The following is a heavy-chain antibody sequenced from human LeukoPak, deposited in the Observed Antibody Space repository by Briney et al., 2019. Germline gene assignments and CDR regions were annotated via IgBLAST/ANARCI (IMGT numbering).Heavy chain of an antibody. J-gene: IGHJ4*02. CDR1: GGSISSGGYY. Sequence: SQTLSLTCTVSGGSISSGGYYWSWIRQPPGKGLEWIGYIYHSGSTYYNPSLKSRVTISVDRSKNQFSLKLSSVTAADTAVYYCARVSGLSESGSYWDSRDYWGQGTLVTVSS. D-gene: IGHD1-26*01. CDR3: ARVSGLSESGSYWDSRDY. V-gene: IGHV4-30-2*01. CDR2: IYHSGST.